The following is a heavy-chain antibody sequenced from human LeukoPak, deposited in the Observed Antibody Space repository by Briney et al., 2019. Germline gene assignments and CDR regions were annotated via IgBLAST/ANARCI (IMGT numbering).Heavy chain of an antibody. J-gene: IGHJ6*03. D-gene: IGHD4/OR15-4a*01. Sequence: SETLSLTCTVSGGSISSSSYYWGWIRQPPGKGLEWIGSIYYSGSTYYNPSLKSRVTISVDTSKNQFSLKLSSVTAADTAVYYCARQRAVLYYYYYMDVWGKGTTVTVSS. CDR2: IYYSGST. CDR1: GGSISSSSYY. CDR3: ARQRAVLYYYYYMDV. V-gene: IGHV4-39*01.